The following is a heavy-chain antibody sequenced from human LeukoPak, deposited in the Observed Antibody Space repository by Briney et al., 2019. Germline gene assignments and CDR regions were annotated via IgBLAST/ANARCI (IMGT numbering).Heavy chain of an antibody. Sequence: GGSLRLSCAASGFTFSSYSMNWVRQAPGKGLEWVSSISSSSSYIYYANSVKGRFTISRDNAKNSLYLQMNSLRAEDTAVYYCARDPYYYDSSGYYSNFDYWGQGTLVTVSS. V-gene: IGHV3-21*01. CDR2: ISSSSSYI. CDR1: GFTFSSYS. J-gene: IGHJ4*02. CDR3: ARDPYYYDSSGYYSNFDY. D-gene: IGHD3-22*01.